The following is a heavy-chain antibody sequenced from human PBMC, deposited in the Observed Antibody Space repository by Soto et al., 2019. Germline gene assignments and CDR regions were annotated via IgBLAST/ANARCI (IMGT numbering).Heavy chain of an antibody. J-gene: IGHJ6*02. CDR3: ARGGVYCSGGSCHGYYYGMDV. Sequence: QVQLVQSGAEVKKPGSSVKVSCKASGGTFSSYAISWVRQAPGQGLEGRGGIIPIFGTANYAQKFQGRVTITADESTSTAYMELSSLRSEDTAVYYCARGGVYCSGGSCHGYYYGMDVWGQGTTVTVSS. CDR2: IIPIFGTA. CDR1: GGTFSSYA. V-gene: IGHV1-69*12. D-gene: IGHD2-15*01.